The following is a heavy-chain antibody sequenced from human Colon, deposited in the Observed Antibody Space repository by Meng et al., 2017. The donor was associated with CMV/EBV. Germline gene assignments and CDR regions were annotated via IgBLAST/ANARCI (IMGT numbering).Heavy chain of an antibody. V-gene: IGHV3-21*01. Sequence: GESLKISCAASGFTFSRYSMHWVRQAPGKGLEWVSSISSGQSYIYYADSVKGRFTVSRDNARNSLYLQMNSLRVDDTATYYCARDTFIRITPSGFLNEEGHDYVFDLWGQGTTVTVS. CDR1: GFTFSRYS. D-gene: IGHD3-3*01. CDR2: ISSGQSYI. J-gene: IGHJ3*01. CDR3: ARDTFIRITPSGFLNEEGHDYVFDL.